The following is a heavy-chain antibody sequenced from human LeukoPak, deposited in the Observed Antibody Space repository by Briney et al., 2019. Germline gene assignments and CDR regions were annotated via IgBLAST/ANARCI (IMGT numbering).Heavy chain of an antibody. CDR3: ARDGGGIEDLFTDYYAMDV. V-gene: IGHV3-48*01. CDR1: EFTLSRFN. CDR2: IDKSSSTI. J-gene: IGHJ6*02. Sequence: GGSLRLSCTASEFTLSRFNMNWVRQAPGKGLEWVSYIDKSSSTIYYADSVKGRFTISRDNTKNSLYLQMNSLRADDTAVYYCARDGGGIEDLFTDYYAMDVWGQGTTVTVSS. D-gene: IGHD2-21*01.